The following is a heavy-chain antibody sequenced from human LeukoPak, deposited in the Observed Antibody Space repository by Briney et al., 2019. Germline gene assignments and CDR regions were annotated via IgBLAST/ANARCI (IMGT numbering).Heavy chain of an antibody. V-gene: IGHV3-33*06. CDR3: AKDRVTLPLYYFNY. J-gene: IGHJ4*02. D-gene: IGHD2-21*02. CDR2: IWYDGSNK. CDR1: GFTFSSYG. Sequence: GGSLRLSCAASGFTFSSYGMHWVRQAPGKGLEWVAVIWYDGSNKYYADSVKGRFTISRDNSKNTLYLQMNSLRAEDMAVYYCAKDRVTLPLYYFNYWGQGTLVTVSS.